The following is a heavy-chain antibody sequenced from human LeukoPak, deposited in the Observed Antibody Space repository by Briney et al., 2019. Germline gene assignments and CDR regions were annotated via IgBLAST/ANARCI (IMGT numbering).Heavy chain of an antibody. CDR2: IYHSGST. Sequence: SETLSLTCAVSGYSISSGYYWGWIRQPPGKGLEWIGSIYHSGSTYYNPSLKSRVTISVDPSKNQFSLKLSSVTAADSAGYYCASSRHYGSGRYYKFVWYFDLWGRGTLVTVSS. CDR3: ASSRHYGSGRYYKFVWYFDL. V-gene: IGHV4-38-2*01. D-gene: IGHD3-10*01. CDR1: GYSISSGYY. J-gene: IGHJ2*01.